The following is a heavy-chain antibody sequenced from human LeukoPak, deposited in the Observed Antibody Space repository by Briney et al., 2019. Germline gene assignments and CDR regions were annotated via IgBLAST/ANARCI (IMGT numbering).Heavy chain of an antibody. D-gene: IGHD3-22*01. CDR3: ARADYDSSGYYHAFDL. V-gene: IGHV4-30-4*01. CDR1: GGSISSPDYC. Sequence: SETLSLTCTVSGGSISSPDYCWSWLRQPPGRGLEWIGYIYYSGSIYYNPSLKSRVSISVDTSKNQFSLKLSSVTAADTAVYYCARADYDSSGYYHAFDLWGQGTMVTVSS. CDR2: IYYSGSI. J-gene: IGHJ3*01.